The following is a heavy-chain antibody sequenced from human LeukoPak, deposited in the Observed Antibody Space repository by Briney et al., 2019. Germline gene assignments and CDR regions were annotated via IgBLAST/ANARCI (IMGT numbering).Heavy chain of an antibody. CDR3: ASGSGSYRTPYYYMDV. CDR2: VSADGSST. D-gene: IGHD3-10*01. CDR1: GFTFTTYW. V-gene: IGHV3-74*01. J-gene: IGHJ6*03. Sequence: PGGSLRLSCVVSGFTFTTYWMHWVRQAPGKGLVWVSRVSADGSSTYYADSVKGRFTISRDNSKNTLYLQMNSLRAEDTAVCYCASGSGSYRTPYYYMDVWGTGTTVTVSS.